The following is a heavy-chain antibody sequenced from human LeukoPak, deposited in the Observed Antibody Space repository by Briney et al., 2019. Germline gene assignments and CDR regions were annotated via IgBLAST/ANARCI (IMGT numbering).Heavy chain of an antibody. D-gene: IGHD3-9*01. J-gene: IGHJ3*02. CDR1: GYTFTGYY. CDR2: INPNSGGT. V-gene: IGHV1-2*02. CDR3: ARDYQNYDILTGYYNLAAFDI. Sequence: ASVKVSCKASGYTFTGYYMHWVRQAPGQGLEWMGWINPNSGGTNYAQKFQGRITMTRDTSISTAYMELSRLRSDDTAVYYCARDYQNYDILTGYYNLAAFDIWGQGTMVTVSS.